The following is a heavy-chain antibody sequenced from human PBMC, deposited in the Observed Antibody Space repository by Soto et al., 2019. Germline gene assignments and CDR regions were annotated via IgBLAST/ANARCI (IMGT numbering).Heavy chain of an antibody. CDR2: ISSSDNII. Sequence: SGGSLRLSCATSGFTFSDYYMSWIRQAPGKGLEWVSYISSSDNIIYYADSVKGRFTMSRDNGKNSLYLQMNSLRAEHTAVYYCARDLGYYDSSGYFDYWGQGTLVTVSS. D-gene: IGHD3-22*01. CDR1: GFTFSDYY. CDR3: ARDLGYYDSSGYFDY. J-gene: IGHJ4*02. V-gene: IGHV3-11*01.